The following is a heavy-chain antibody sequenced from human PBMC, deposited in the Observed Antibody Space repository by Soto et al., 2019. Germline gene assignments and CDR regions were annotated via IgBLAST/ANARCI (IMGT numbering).Heavy chain of an antibody. J-gene: IGHJ4*02. CDR3: AAWRGQLWFYY. CDR2: MNPNSGNT. V-gene: IGHV1-8*02. CDR1: GYTFNFYG. D-gene: IGHD5-18*01. Sequence: ASVKVSCKASGYTFNFYGITWVRQATGQGLEWMGWMNPNSGNTGYAQKFQGRVTMTRNTSISTAYMELSSLRSEDTAVYYCAAWRGQLWFYYWGQGTRVTVSS.